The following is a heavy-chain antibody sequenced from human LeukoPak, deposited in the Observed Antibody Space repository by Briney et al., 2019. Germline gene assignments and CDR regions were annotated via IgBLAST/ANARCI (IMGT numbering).Heavy chain of an antibody. Sequence: GGSLRLSCAASGFTVSSNYMSWVRQAPGKGLEWVSVIYSGGSTYYADSVKGRFTISRDNSKNTLYLQMNSLRAEDTAVYYCARDKGISSSWAPGDYWGQGTLVTVSS. V-gene: IGHV3-53*05. J-gene: IGHJ4*02. CDR1: GFTVSSNY. CDR3: ARDKGISSSWAPGDY. D-gene: IGHD6-13*01. CDR2: IYSGGST.